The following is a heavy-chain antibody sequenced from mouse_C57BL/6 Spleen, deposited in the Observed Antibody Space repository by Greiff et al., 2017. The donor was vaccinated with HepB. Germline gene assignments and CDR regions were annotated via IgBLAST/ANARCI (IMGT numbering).Heavy chain of an antibody. J-gene: IGHJ4*01. D-gene: IGHD2-1*01. V-gene: IGHV14-4*01. Sequence: EVQLVESGAELVRPGASVKLSCTASGFNIKDDYMHWVKQRPEQGLEWIGWIDPENGDTEYASKFQGKATITADTSSNTAYLQLSSLTSEDTAVYYCTTPYGNYRYYAMDYWGQGTSVTVSS. CDR3: TTPYGNYRYYAMDY. CDR2: IDPENGDT. CDR1: GFNIKDDY.